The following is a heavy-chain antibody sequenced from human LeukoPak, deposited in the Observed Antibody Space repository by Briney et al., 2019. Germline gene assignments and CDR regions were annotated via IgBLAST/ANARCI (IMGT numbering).Heavy chain of an antibody. V-gene: IGHV3-30*02. Sequence: PGGSLRLSCAASGFTFSSYGMHWVRQAPGKGLEWVAFIRYDGTNKYYADSVKGRFTISRDNSKDTLYLQMNSLRAEETAVYYCAKDRDLVGIPMDWGQGTLVTVSS. CDR3: AKDRDLVGIPMD. CDR1: GFTFSSYG. J-gene: IGHJ4*02. CDR2: IRYDGTNK. D-gene: IGHD2-21*01.